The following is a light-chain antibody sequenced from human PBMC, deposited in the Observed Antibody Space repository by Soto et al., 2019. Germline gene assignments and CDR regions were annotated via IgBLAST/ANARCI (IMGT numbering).Light chain of an antibody. CDR1: QDISNY. CDR3: LLPNGYPRT. V-gene: IGKV1-17*03. CDR2: AVS. Sequence: DIQMTQSPSAMSASVGDRVTITCQASQDISNYLAWFQQKQGKGPKRLIYAVSSLQSWVPSRFSGSESGTEFTLPFSSRQPEDSATYYCLLPNGYPRTLGQGTKVEIK. J-gene: IGKJ1*01.